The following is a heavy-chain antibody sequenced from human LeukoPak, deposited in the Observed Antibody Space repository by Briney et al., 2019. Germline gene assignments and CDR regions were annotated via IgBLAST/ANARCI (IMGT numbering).Heavy chain of an antibody. CDR3: AKSLWNYYYMDV. Sequence: GGSLRLSCAASGFTFSHYAMYWVRQAPGKGLEWVASISYEGNNKYYADSVKGRFTISRDNSKNTLYLQMNSLRAEDTAVYYCAKSLWNYYYMDVWGKGTTVTVSS. D-gene: IGHD1-1*01. J-gene: IGHJ6*03. CDR1: GFTFSHYA. CDR2: ISYEGNNK. V-gene: IGHV3-30-3*02.